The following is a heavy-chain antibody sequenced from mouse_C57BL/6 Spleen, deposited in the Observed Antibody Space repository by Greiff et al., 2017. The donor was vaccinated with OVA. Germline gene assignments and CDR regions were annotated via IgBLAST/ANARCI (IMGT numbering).Heavy chain of an antibody. CDR3: ARFTTVVATDFDY. V-gene: IGHV1-64*01. CDR2: IHPNSGST. Sequence: QVQLQQPGAELVKPGASVKLSCKASGYTSTSYWMHWVKQRPGQGLEWIGMIHPNSGSTNYNEKFKSKATLTVDKSSSTAYMQLSSLTSEDSAVYYCARFTTVVATDFDYWGQGTTLTVSS. D-gene: IGHD1-1*01. CDR1: GYTSTSYW. J-gene: IGHJ2*01.